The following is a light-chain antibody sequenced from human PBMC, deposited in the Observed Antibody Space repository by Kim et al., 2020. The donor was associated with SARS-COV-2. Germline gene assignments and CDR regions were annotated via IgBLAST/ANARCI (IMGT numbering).Light chain of an antibody. J-gene: IGLJ3*02. CDR3: SSYTSSSTWV. CDR2: DVS. Sequence: QSALTQPASVSGSPGQSITISCTGTSSDVGGYNYVSWYQQHPGEAPKLMIYDVSNRPSGVSNRFSSSKSGNTASLTISGLQAEDEDDYSCSSYTSSSTWVFGGGTKLTVL. CDR1: SSDVGGYNY. V-gene: IGLV2-14*03.